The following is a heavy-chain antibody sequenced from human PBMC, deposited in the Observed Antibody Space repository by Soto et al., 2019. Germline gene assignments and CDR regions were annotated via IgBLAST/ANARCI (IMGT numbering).Heavy chain of an antibody. Sequence: GASVKVSCKASGYTFTSYGISWVRQAPGQGLEWMGWISAYNGNTNYAQKLQGRVTMTTDTSTSTAYMELNSLRAEDTAVYYCARVSWKYYFDYWGQGTLVTVSS. CDR1: GYTFTSYG. V-gene: IGHV1-18*01. CDR3: ARVSWKYYFDY. D-gene: IGHD1-1*01. J-gene: IGHJ4*02. CDR2: ISAYNGNT.